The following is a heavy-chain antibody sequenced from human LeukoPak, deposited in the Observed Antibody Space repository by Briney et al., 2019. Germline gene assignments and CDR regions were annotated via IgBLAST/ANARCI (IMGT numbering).Heavy chain of an antibody. J-gene: IGHJ4*02. CDR2: INPNSGGT. CDR3: ARDHSGYSYYS. CDR1: GYTFTDYY. V-gene: IGHV1-2*02. Sequence: GASVMVSCKASGYTFTDYYMHWVRQAPGQGLEWMGWINPNSGGTNYAQKFQGRVTMTRDTSISTAYMELSRLRSDDTAVYYCARDHSGYSYYSWGQGTLVTVSS. D-gene: IGHD5-18*01.